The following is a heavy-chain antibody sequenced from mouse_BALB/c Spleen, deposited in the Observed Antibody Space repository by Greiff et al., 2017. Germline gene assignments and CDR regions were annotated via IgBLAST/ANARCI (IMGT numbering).Heavy chain of an antibody. Sequence: VQLKESGPELVKPGASVKMSCKASGYTFTSYVMHWVKQKPGQGLEWIGYINPYNDGTKYNEKFKGKATLTSDKSSSTAYMELSSLTSEDSAVYYCAREDSSGYYYYAMDYWGQGTSVTVSS. J-gene: IGHJ4*01. CDR2: INPYNDGT. CDR3: AREDSSGYYYYAMDY. CDR1: GYTFTSYV. V-gene: IGHV1-14*01. D-gene: IGHD3-2*01.